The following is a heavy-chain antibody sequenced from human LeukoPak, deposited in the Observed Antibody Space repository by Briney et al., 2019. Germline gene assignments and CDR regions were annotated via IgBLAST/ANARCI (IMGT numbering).Heavy chain of an antibody. V-gene: IGHV4-4*07. CDR3: ARCRSSDYYFDY. D-gene: IGHD2-2*01. J-gene: IGHJ4*02. Sequence: SETLSLTCTVSGGSINSYYWSWIRQPAGKGLEWIGRIYTSGSTNYNPSLKSRVTMSVDTSKNQLSLKLTSVTAADTAVYYCARCRSSDYYFDYWGQGTLVTVSS. CDR1: GGSINSYY. CDR2: IYTSGST.